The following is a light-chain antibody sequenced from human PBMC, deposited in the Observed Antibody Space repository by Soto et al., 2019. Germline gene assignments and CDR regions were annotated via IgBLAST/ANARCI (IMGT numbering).Light chain of an antibody. J-gene: IGKJ1*01. CDR1: QTISSW. V-gene: IGKV1-5*03. Sequence: DIQVTQSPSTLSGSVGDRVTITCRASQTISSWLAWYQQKPGKAPKLLIYKASTLKSGVPSRFSGSGSGTEFTLTISSLQPDDFATYYCQQYNSYGTFGQGTKVDIK. CDR3: QQYNSYGT. CDR2: KAS.